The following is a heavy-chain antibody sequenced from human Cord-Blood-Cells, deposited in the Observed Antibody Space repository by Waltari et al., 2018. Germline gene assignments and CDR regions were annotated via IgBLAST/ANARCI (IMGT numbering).Heavy chain of an antibody. D-gene: IGHD4-17*01. CDR3: ARPGNDYGDYGYYFDY. CDR1: GGSFSGYY. Sequence: QVQLQQWGAGLLKPSETLSLTCAVYGGSFSGYYWDWLPPPPGKGLEWIGEINHSGSTNYNPSLKSRVTISVDTSKNQFSLKLSSVTAADTAVYYCARPGNDYGDYGYYFDYWGQGTLVTVSS. CDR2: INHSGST. V-gene: IGHV4-34*01. J-gene: IGHJ4*02.